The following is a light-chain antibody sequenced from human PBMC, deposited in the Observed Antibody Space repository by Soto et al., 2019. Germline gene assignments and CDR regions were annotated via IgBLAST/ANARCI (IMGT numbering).Light chain of an antibody. CDR1: NSNIGSNT. Sequence: QSVLTQSPSASGTPGQRVTISCSGSNSNIGSNTVHWYQQLPGTAPKLLIYRNNQRPSGVPDRFSGSKSGTSASLAISGLQSEDEADYYCAAWDDSLDGYVFGTGTKVTVL. J-gene: IGLJ1*01. V-gene: IGLV1-44*01. CDR2: RNN. CDR3: AAWDDSLDGYV.